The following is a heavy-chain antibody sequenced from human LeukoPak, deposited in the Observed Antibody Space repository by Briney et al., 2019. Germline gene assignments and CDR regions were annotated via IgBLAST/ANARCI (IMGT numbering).Heavy chain of an antibody. V-gene: IGHV1-2*02. J-gene: IGHJ5*02. CDR2: INPNSGGT. CDR1: GYTFTGYY. CDR3: ARGTARKQLVHWFDP. D-gene: IGHD6-6*01. Sequence: ASVKVSCKASGYTFTGYYMHWVRQAPGQGLEWMGWINPNSGGTNHAQTFQGRVTMTRDTSISTAYMELSRLRSDDTAVYYCARGTARKQLVHWFDPWGQGTLVTVSS.